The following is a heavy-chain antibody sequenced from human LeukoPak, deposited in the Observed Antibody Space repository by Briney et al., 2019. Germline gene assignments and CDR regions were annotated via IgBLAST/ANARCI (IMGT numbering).Heavy chain of an antibody. CDR3: TRLHGSYPIDF. D-gene: IGHD3-22*01. J-gene: IGHJ4*02. V-gene: IGHV3-48*01. Sequence: AGSLRLSCAASGFTFSSFSMNWVRQAPGKGLEWISYISSSGPTIYYADSVSGRFTISRDNAKHSVYLQMNSPGVEDTAVYYCTRLHGSYPIDFWGQGTLVTVSS. CDR2: ISSSGPTI. CDR1: GFTFSSFS.